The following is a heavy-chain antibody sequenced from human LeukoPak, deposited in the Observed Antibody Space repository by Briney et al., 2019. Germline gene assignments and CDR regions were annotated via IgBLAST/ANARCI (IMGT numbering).Heavy chain of an antibody. V-gene: IGHV3-23*01. J-gene: IGHJ4*02. CDR2: ISAGGGTT. Sequence: ETLSLTCAVYGGSFSGYYWSWIRQPPGKGLEWVSHISAGGGTTYYADSVQGRFTISRDNSKNTLYLQMYSLRAEDTAVYYCAKAEGSGNQPFDYWGQGTLVTVSS. CDR3: AKAEGSGNQPFDY. CDR1: GGSFSGYY. D-gene: IGHD3-10*01.